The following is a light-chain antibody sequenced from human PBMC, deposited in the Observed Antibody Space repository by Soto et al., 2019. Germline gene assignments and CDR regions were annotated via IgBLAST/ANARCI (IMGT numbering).Light chain of an antibody. Sequence: EIVLTQSPDTLSLTPGERATLSCGASQSVDSSYVAWYQHKPGQTPRLLIYDTSTRATGVPARFSGSRSGPEFTLTINSLQSEDFAIYYCQPYNNWPLTFGGGTKVDIK. CDR3: QPYNNWPLT. V-gene: IGKV3-15*01. J-gene: IGKJ4*01. CDR2: DTS. CDR1: QSVDSS.